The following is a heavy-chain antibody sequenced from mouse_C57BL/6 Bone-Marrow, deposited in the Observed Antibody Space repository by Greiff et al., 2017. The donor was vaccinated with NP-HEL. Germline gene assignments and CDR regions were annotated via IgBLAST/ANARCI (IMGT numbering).Heavy chain of an antibody. J-gene: IGHJ2*01. V-gene: IGHV3-6*01. CDR2: ISYDGSN. CDR1: GYSITSGYY. CDR3: ARRTDYFDY. Sequence: EVQLQESGPGLVKPSQSLSLTCSVTGYSITSGYYWNWLRQFPGNKLEWMGYISYDGSNNYNPSLKNRISITRDTSKNQFFLKLNSVTTEDTATYYCARRTDYFDYWGQGTTLTVSS.